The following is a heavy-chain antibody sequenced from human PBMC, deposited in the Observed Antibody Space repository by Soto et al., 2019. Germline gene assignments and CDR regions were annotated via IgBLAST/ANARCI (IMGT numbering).Heavy chain of an antibody. J-gene: IGHJ6*02. Sequence: ASVKGSCKASGYTFTTYFIHWVRQAPGQGLEWMGVMDPNSGNTKYSQKFQGRVTITRDTSASTAYMELSSLRSEDTAVYYCASEYCGGDCYSAARYGMDVWGQGTTVTVSS. CDR3: ASEYCGGDCYSAARYGMDV. D-gene: IGHD2-21*02. CDR2: MDPNSGNT. CDR1: GYTFTTYF. V-gene: IGHV1-3*01.